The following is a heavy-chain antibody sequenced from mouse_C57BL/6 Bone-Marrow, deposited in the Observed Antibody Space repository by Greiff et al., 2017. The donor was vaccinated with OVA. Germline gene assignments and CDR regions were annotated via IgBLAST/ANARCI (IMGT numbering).Heavy chain of an antibody. CDR1: GYSITSDY. CDR3: ARSYSSYGDYYAMDY. CDR2: ISYSGST. V-gene: IGHV3-8*01. Sequence: EVQLQQSGPGLAKPSQTLSLTCSVTGYSITSDYWNWIRKFPGNKLEYMGYISYSGSTYYNPSPKSRISIIRDTPTNQYYLQLNSVTTEDTATYYSARSYSSYGDYYAMDYWGQGTSVTVSS. J-gene: IGHJ4*01. D-gene: IGHD1-1*01.